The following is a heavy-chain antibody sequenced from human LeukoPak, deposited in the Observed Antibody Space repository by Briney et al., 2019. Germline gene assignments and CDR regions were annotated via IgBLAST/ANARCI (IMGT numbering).Heavy chain of an antibody. CDR3: ARPYNWNRAVYFDY. J-gene: IGHJ4*02. V-gene: IGHV1-2*02. Sequence: ASVKVSCKASGYTFTGYYMHWVRQAPGQGLEWMGWINPNSGGTNYAQKFQGRVTMTRDTSISTAYMELSRLRSDDTAVYYCARPYNWNRAVYFDYWGQGTLVTVSS. D-gene: IGHD1-20*01. CDR2: INPNSGGT. CDR1: GYTFTGYY.